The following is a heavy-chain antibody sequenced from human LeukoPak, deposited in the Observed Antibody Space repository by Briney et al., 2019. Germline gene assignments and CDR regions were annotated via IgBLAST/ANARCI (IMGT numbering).Heavy chain of an antibody. CDR2: IYSDNT. CDR3: ARDSDWDGLTFDY. Sequence: GGSLRLSCTVSGFTVSSNSMSWVRQAPGKGLEWVSFIYSDNTHYSDSVKGRFTISRDNSKNTLYLQMNSLRTGDTGVYYCARDSDWDGLTFDYRGRGTLVTVSS. CDR1: GFTVSSNS. V-gene: IGHV3-53*01. D-gene: IGHD1-1*01. J-gene: IGHJ4*02.